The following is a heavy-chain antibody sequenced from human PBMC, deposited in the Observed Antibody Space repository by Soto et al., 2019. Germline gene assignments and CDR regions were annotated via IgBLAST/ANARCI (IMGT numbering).Heavy chain of an antibody. D-gene: IGHD6-13*01. V-gene: IGHV3-30*18. J-gene: IGHJ4*02. CDR3: AKPVSSSWYPAPVEY. Sequence: GGSLRLSCAASGFTFSSYGMHWVRQAPGKGLEWVAVISYDGSNKYYADSVKGRFTISRDNSKNTLYLQMNSLRAEDTAVYYCAKPVSSSWYPAPVEYWGQGTLVTVSS. CDR1: GFTFSSYG. CDR2: ISYDGSNK.